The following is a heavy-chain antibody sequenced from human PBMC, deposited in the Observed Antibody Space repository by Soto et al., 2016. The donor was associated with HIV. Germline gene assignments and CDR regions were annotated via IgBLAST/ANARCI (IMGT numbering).Heavy chain of an antibody. CDR3: AKVWWLRLGAFDI. V-gene: IGHV3-23*01. CDR2: ISGSGDST. D-gene: IGHD5-12*01. J-gene: IGHJ3*02. CDR1: GFTFNNYA. Sequence: EVQLLESGGGLVQPGGSLRLSCTASGFTFNNYAMSWVRQAPGKGLEWVSTISGSGDSTYYAASVKGRFTISRDNSKNTLYVQMNSLRAEDTAVYYCAKVWWLRLGAFDIWGQGTMVTVSS.